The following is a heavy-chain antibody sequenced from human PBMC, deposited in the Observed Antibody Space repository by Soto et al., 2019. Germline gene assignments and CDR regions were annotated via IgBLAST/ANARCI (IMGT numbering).Heavy chain of an antibody. CDR2: FSISSSYL. D-gene: IGHD6-6*01. J-gene: IGHJ4*02. Sequence: PGGSLRLSCAASGFTFSSYSMNWVRQAPGKVLEWVSSFSISSSYLYYADSVKGRFTISRDNAKNSLYLQMNSLRAEDTAVYYCATFYSSSPYWGQGTLVTVSS. CDR3: ATFYSSSPY. V-gene: IGHV3-21*01. CDR1: GFTFSSYS.